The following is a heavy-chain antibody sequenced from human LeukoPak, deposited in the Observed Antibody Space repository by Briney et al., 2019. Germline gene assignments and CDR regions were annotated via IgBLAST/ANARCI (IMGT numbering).Heavy chain of an antibody. CDR3: ARGHYDYVWGSYRYFPVYFDY. CDR2: INHSGST. V-gene: IGHV4-34*01. J-gene: IGHJ4*02. Sequence: SETLSLTCAVYGGSFSGYYWSWIRQPPGKGLEWIGEINHSGSTNYNPSLKSRVTISVDTSKNQFSLKLSSVTAADTAVYYCARGHYDYVWGSYRYFPVYFDYWGQGTLVTVSS. D-gene: IGHD3-16*02. CDR1: GGSFSGYY.